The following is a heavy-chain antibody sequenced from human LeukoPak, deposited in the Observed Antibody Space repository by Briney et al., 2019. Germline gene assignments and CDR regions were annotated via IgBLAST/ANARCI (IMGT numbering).Heavy chain of an antibody. D-gene: IGHD6-13*01. CDR1: GYTFTSYA. CDR3: ARDMYSSRSNFSLFDY. Sequence: ASVKVSCKASGYTFTSYATHWVRQAPGQRLEWMGWINAGNGNTKYSQKFQGRVTITRDTSASTAYMELSRLRSEDTAVYYCARDMYSSRSNFSLFDYWGQGTPVTVSS. J-gene: IGHJ4*02. V-gene: IGHV1-3*01. CDR2: INAGNGNT.